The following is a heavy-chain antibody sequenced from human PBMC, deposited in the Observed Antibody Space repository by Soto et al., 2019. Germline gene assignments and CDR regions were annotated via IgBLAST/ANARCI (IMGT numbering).Heavy chain of an antibody. V-gene: IGHV3-33*01. D-gene: IGHD6-13*01. CDR2: IWYDGSNK. J-gene: IGHJ4*02. CDR1: GFTFSSYG. Sequence: GGSLRLSCAASGFTFSSYGMHWVRQAPGKGLEWVAVIWYDGSNKYYADSVKGRFTISRDNSKNTLYLQMNSLRAEDTAVYYCARDRRIAAHQYYFDYWGQGTLVTVSS. CDR3: ARDRRIAAHQYYFDY.